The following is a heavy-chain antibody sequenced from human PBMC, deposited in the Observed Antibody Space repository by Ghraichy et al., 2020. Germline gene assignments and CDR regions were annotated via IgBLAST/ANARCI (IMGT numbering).Heavy chain of an antibody. CDR2: ISSSSSTI. D-gene: IGHD3-3*01. J-gene: IGHJ3*02. CDR3: ASGFGVVYRDAFDI. CDR1: GFTFSSYS. V-gene: IGHV3-48*01. Sequence: GGSLRLSCAASGFTFSSYSMNWVRQAPGKGLEWVSYISSSSSTIYYADSVKGRFTISRDNAKNSLYLQMNSLRAEDTAVYYCASGFGVVYRDAFDIWGQGTMVTVSS.